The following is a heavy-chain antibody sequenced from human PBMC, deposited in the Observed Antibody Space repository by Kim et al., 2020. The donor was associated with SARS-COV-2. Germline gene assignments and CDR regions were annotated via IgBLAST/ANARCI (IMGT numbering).Heavy chain of an antibody. J-gene: IGHJ6*02. Sequence: GGSLRLSCAASGFTFSSYAMSWVRQAPGKGLEWVSAISGSGGSTYYADSVKGRFTISRDNSKNTLYLQMNSLRAEDTAVYYCAKLWFWELQIYGMDVWGQGTTVTVSS. CDR3: AKLWFWELQIYGMDV. V-gene: IGHV3-23*01. D-gene: IGHD3-10*01. CDR2: ISGSGGST. CDR1: GFTFSSYA.